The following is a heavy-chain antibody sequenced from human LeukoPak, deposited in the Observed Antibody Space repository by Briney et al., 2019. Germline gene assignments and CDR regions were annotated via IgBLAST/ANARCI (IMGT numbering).Heavy chain of an antibody. CDR2: INTNSGNT. D-gene: IGHD4-23*01. V-gene: IGHV1-8*03. J-gene: IGHJ5*02. Sequence: GASVKVSCKASGYTFTNYDINWVRQATGQGLEWMGWINTNSGNTGFAQEFQGRVTITRDTSISTVYMELSSLRSEDTAVYYCARMDFHGNSRVNWFDPWGQGTLVTVSS. CDR3: ARMDFHGNSRVNWFDP. CDR1: GYTFTNYD.